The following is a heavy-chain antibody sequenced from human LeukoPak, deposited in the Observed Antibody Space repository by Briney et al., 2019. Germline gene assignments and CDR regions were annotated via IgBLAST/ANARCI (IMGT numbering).Heavy chain of an antibody. CDR2: ISAYNGDT. Sequence: ASVKVSCKASGYTFTSYGINWVRQAPGQGLEWMGWISAYNGDTNYAQKFQGRVTMTTDTSTSTAYMELRSLRSDDTAVYYCARATYCQGRGRDYMDVWGKGTTVTISS. V-gene: IGHV1-18*01. CDR1: GYTFTSYG. D-gene: IGHD3-10*01. J-gene: IGHJ6*03. CDR3: ARATYCQGRGRDYMDV.